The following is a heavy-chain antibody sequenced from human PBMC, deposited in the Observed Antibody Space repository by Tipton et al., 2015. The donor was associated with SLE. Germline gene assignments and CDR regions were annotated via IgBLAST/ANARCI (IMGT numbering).Heavy chain of an antibody. D-gene: IGHD2-21*02. V-gene: IGHV4-59*08. CDR2: ISDGGGT. CDR3: ARGMVTWRGAIVGVDV. J-gene: IGHJ6*02. Sequence: TLSLTCTVSGGSFSSNYWIWIRQPPGKGLEWIGYISDGGGTNYNPSLKSRVTISVDMAKNQFSLRLTSVTAADTAVYYCARGMVTWRGAIVGVDVWGQGTTVNVSS. CDR1: GGSFSSNY.